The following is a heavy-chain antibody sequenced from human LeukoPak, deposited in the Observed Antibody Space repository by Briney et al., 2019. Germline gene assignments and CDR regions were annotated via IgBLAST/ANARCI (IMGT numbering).Heavy chain of an antibody. CDR1: GCTFSSYS. V-gene: IGHV3-21*04. Sequence: KPGGSLGLSCAASGCTFSSYSMNWVRQAPGKGLEWVSSISSSSSYIYYADSVKGRFTISRDNAKNSLYLQMNSLRADDTAVYYCAKGIMGATTFPHAFDIWGQGTMVTVSS. CDR2: ISSSSSYI. CDR3: AKGIMGATTFPHAFDI. D-gene: IGHD1-26*01. J-gene: IGHJ3*02.